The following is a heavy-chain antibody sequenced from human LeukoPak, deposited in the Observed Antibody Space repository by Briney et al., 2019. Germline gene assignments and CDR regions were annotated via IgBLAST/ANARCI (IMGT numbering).Heavy chain of an antibody. CDR1: GFTFSDYY. D-gene: IGHD6-13*01. Sequence: GGSLRLSCAASGFTFSDYYMSWIRQAPGKGLEWVSYISSGSTNTNYADSVKGRFTISRDNSKNSLYLRMNSLRAEDTAVYYCARGEQQLVEVDYWGQGTLVTVSS. J-gene: IGHJ4*02. V-gene: IGHV3-11*06. CDR2: ISSGSTNT. CDR3: ARGEQQLVEVDY.